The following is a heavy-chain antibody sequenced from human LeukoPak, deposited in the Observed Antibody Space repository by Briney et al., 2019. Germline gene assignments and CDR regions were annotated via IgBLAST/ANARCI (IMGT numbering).Heavy chain of an antibody. J-gene: IGHJ4*02. CDR2: IRSKAYGGTT. CDR3: TRDESAGYSGSYYVY. CDR1: GFTFSSYG. D-gene: IGHD1-26*01. V-gene: IGHV3-49*04. Sequence: GGSLRLSCAASGFTFSSYGIHWVRQAPGKGLEWVGFIRSKAYGGTTEYAASVKGRFTISRDDSKSIAYLQMNSLKTEDTALYYCTRDESAGYSGSYYVYWGQGTLVTVSS.